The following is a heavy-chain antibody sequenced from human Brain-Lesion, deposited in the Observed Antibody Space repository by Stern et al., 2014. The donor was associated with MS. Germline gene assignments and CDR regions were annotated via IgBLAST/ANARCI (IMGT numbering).Heavy chain of an antibody. CDR1: GGSISSGGYY. CDR3: ARGRVVPGFQYYATDV. V-gene: IGHV4-61*02. J-gene: IGHJ6*02. CDR2: IFNSGTT. D-gene: IGHD2-2*01. Sequence: VQLVESGPGLVKPSQTLSLSCTVSGGSISSGGYYWSWIRQPAGKGLEWIGRIFNSGTTSYNPSLKSRVTISIDTSKNRFPLRLNSMTAADTAVYYCARGRVVPGFQYYATDVWGQGTTVIVSS.